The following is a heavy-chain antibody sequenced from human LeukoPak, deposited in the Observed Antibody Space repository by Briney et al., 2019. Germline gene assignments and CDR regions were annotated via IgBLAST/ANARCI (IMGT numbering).Heavy chain of an antibody. J-gene: IGHJ4*02. D-gene: IGHD3-10*01. Sequence: ASVKVSCKASGYTFTSYGISWVRQAPGQGLEWMGWISAYNGNTNYAQKLQGRVTMTTDTSTSTAYIELRSLRSDDTAVYYCAIVLYYYGSGSPTLDYWGQGTLVTVSS. V-gene: IGHV1-18*01. CDR1: GYTFTSYG. CDR3: AIVLYYYGSGSPTLDY. CDR2: ISAYNGNT.